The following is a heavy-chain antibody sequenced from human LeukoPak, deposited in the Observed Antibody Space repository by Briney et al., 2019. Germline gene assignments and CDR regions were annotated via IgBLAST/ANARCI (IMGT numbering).Heavy chain of an antibody. J-gene: IGHJ6*03. D-gene: IGHD6-6*01. Sequence: PGGSLRLSCAASGFTFDDYAMHWVRQAPGKGLEWVSLISWDGGSTYYADSVKGRFTISRDNSKNSLYLQMNSLRAEDTALYYCAKDTSPGSSYYMDVWGKGTTVTVSS. CDR2: ISWDGGST. CDR1: GFTFDDYA. V-gene: IGHV3-43D*03. CDR3: AKDTSPGSSYYMDV.